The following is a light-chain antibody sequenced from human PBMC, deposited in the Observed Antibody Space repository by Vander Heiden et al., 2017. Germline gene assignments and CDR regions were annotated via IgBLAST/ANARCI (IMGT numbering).Light chain of an antibody. Sequence: QSVLTQPPSASATPGQRVTISCSGSSSNIGSNTVNWYQQRPGTASKLLIYSNNQRPSGVPDRFSGSKSGTSASLAISGLQSEDEADYYCAAWDDSLNGWVFGGGTKLTVL. CDR3: AAWDDSLNGWV. CDR1: SSNIGSNT. V-gene: IGLV1-44*01. J-gene: IGLJ3*02. CDR2: SNN.